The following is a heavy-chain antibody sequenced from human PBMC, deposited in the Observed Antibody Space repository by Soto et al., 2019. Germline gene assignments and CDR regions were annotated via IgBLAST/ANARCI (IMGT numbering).Heavy chain of an antibody. Sequence: ASVKVSCKASGYTFTSYYMHWVRQAPGQGLEWMGIINPSGGSTSYAQKFQGRVTMTRDTSTSTVYMELSSLRSEDTAVYYCVSDPNPSTIAVAGTVAFDIWGQGTMVTVSS. D-gene: IGHD6-19*01. CDR3: VSDPNPSTIAVAGTVAFDI. CDR2: INPSGGST. CDR1: GYTFTSYY. J-gene: IGHJ3*02. V-gene: IGHV1-46*03.